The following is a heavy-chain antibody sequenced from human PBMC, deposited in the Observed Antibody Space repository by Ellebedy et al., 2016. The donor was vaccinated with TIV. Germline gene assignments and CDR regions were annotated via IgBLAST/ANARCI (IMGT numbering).Heavy chain of an antibody. CDR2: ISGSGGST. V-gene: IGHV3-23*01. Sequence: PGGSLRLSCAASGFTVSSNYMSWVRQAPGKGLEWVSVISGSGGSTYYADSVKGRFTISRDNSKNTLYLQMNSLRAEDTAVYYCAKEWDYDILTGYYDYWGQGTLVTVSS. CDR3: AKEWDYDILTGYYDY. D-gene: IGHD3-9*01. J-gene: IGHJ4*02. CDR1: GFTVSSNY.